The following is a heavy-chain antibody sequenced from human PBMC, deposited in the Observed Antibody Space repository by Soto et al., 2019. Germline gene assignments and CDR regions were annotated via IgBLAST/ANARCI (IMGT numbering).Heavy chain of an antibody. CDR3: AKDRVGGTATRDCAY. CDR2: ISTNNGNT. D-gene: IGHD1-1*01. Sequence: QVQLVQSGAEVKEPGASVKVSCKASGYTFTSYGVSWVRQAPGQGLEWMGWISTNNGNTNYPQKFQGRVTMTTDTSTGTAYMEVRSLRSDDTAVYYCAKDRVGGTATRDCAYWGQGTLVTVCS. CDR1: GYTFTSYG. V-gene: IGHV1-18*01. J-gene: IGHJ4*02.